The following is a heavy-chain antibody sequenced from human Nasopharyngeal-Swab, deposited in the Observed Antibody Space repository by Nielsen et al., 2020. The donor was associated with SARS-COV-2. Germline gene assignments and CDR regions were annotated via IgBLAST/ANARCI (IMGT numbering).Heavy chain of an antibody. D-gene: IGHD2-2*01. Sequence: ETLSLTCAASGFTFSSNDMHWVRLPRGKGLEWVSAIGAAGGTYYPDSVKGRFTISRENAKNSLYLQMNSLRAEDTAIYYCVKGMPQSGGMDVWGKGTTVSVSS. V-gene: IGHV3-13*01. CDR1: GFTFSSND. CDR2: IGAAGGT. CDR3: VKGMPQSGGMDV. J-gene: IGHJ6*03.